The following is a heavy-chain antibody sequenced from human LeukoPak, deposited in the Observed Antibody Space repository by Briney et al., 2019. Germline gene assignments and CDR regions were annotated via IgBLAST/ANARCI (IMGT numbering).Heavy chain of an antibody. CDR2: FSASGGST. CDR3: ARNILFAFDI. J-gene: IGHJ3*02. CDR1: GFTFSNYA. Sequence: PGGALRLSCAASGFTFSNYALSWGREPPGKGLEWGSAFSASGGSTFYAASVKGRFTISRDNSKNTLYLQVNSLRAEDTAMYYCARNILFAFDIWGQGTMVTVSS. V-gene: IGHV3-23*01.